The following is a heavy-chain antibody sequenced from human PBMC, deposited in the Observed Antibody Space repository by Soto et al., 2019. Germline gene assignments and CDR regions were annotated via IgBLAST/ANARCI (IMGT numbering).Heavy chain of an antibody. V-gene: IGHV2-5*02. J-gene: IGHJ6*02. Sequence: QITLKESGPTLVKPTQTPTLTCTFSGFSLSTGGMGVGGIRQPPGKALEWLALIYWDGDRRYSPSLMNRLTIAKDTSKNQVVLTMTNMDPVDTATYYCVHSRCGGDCLQSYSSHYYYGMDIWGQGTTVTVSS. CDR1: GFSLSTGGMG. CDR3: VHSRCGGDCLQSYSSHYYYGMDI. D-gene: IGHD2-21*02. CDR2: IYWDGDR.